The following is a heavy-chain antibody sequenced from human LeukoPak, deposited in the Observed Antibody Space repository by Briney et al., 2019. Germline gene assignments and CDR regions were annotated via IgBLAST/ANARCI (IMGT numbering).Heavy chain of an antibody. Sequence: SETLSLTCTVSGGSISSGDYYWSWIRQPPGKGLEWIGYIYYSGSTYYNPSLKSRVTISVDTSKNQFSLKLSSVTAADTAVYYCAREGRERYDCVWGTSDYWGQGTLVTVSS. J-gene: IGHJ4*02. V-gene: IGHV4-30-4*08. CDR2: IYYSGST. D-gene: IGHD3-16*01. CDR1: GGSISSGDYY. CDR3: AREGRERYDCVWGTSDY.